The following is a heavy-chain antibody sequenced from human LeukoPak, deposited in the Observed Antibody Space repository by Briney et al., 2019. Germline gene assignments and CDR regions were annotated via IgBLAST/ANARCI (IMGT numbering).Heavy chain of an antibody. D-gene: IGHD2-2*01. CDR2: IYPGDSDT. CDR1: GYSFTNSY. CDR3: ARLDRNAGDI. V-gene: IGHV5-51*01. Sequence: GESLRISCKGSGYSFTNSYIGWVRQMPGKGLEWMGIIYPGDSDTRYSPSFQGQVTISADKSISTAYLQWSSLKASDTAMYYCARLDRNAGDIWGQGTMVTVSS. J-gene: IGHJ3*02.